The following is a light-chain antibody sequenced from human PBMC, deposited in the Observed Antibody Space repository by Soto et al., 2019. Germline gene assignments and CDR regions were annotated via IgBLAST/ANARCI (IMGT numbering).Light chain of an antibody. J-gene: IGKJ5*01. V-gene: IGKV2D-29*02. CDR2: EVS. CDR1: QSLLHITGETF. CDR3: MQSTQLPPT. Sequence: VMTQTPLSLSVTPGQPASFSCKSSQSLLHITGETFLFWYLQKPGQSPQLLIYEVSTRVSGVPDRFSGSGSGTDFTLEISRVETDDVGIYYCMQSTQLPPTFGQGTRLEI.